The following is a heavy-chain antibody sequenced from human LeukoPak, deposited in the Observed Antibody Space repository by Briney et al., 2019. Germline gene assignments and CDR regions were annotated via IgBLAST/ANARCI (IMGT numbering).Heavy chain of an antibody. V-gene: IGHV3-7*01. CDR3: ARMSSAVAGNFGH. CDR1: GFTFNSYW. D-gene: IGHD6-19*01. J-gene: IGHJ5*02. CDR2: INQDGSEK. Sequence: GGSLRLSCAACGFTFNSYWMSWVRQAPGRGLEWWANINQDGSEKNYVDSVKGRFTSSTDNAKNPLYLQMNSLTAEDTPVYYCARMSSAVAGNFGHWGQGTLVTVSS.